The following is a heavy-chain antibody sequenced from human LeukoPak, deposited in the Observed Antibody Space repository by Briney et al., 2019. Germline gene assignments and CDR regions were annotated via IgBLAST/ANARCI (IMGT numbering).Heavy chain of an antibody. CDR2: INPNSGGT. D-gene: IGHD6-6*01. J-gene: IGHJ4*02. V-gene: IGHV1-2*02. Sequence: GASVKVSGKASGYTFTCYYMHWVRQAPGQGVEWMGWINPNSGGTNYAQKFQGRVTMTRDTSISTAYMELSRLRSDDTAAYYCAREQLVKDPCYWGQGTLVIVSS. CDR1: GYTFTCYY. CDR3: AREQLVKDPCY.